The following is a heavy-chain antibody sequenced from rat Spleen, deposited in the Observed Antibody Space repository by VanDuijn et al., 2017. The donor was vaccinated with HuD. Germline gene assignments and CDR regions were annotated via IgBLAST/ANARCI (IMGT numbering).Heavy chain of an antibody. CDR1: GFTFSDFD. D-gene: IGHD1-11*01. CDR3: ARRHYGYTDYFDY. V-gene: IGHV5S23*01. J-gene: IGHJ2*01. CDR2: ISTGGDDT. Sequence: EVQLVESDGGLVQPGRSLKLSCAASGFTFSDFDMAWVRQAPTKGLEWVASISTGGDDTYYRDSVKGRFTISRDNAKSTLYLQMNSLRSEDTATYYCARRHYGYTDYFDYWGQGVMVTVSS.